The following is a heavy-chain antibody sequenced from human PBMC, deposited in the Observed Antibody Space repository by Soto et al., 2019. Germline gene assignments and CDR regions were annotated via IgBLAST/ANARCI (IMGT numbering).Heavy chain of an antibody. V-gene: IGHV4-39*01. CDR1: GDSISDSSFY. J-gene: IGHJ6*02. CDR3: ARHPDYGGNYYYYGMDV. D-gene: IGHD4-17*01. CDR2: IYYKGYT. Sequence: QLQLRESGPGLVKPSETLYLTCTSSGDSISDSSFYWAWIRQPPGKGLEWIGSIYYKGYTKYNPSLESRVTITVDTSRNQFSLRLSSVTAADTAVYFCARHPDYGGNYYYYGMDVWGPGTTVIVSS.